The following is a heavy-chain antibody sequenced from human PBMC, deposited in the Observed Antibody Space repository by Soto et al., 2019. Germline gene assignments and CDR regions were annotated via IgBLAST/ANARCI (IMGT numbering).Heavy chain of an antibody. CDR1: GFTFSSYE. V-gene: IGHV3-48*03. Sequence: GGSLRLSCAASGFTFSSYEMNWVRQAPGKGLEWVSYISSSGSTIYYADAVKGRFTISRDNARNSLYLQMNSVRGEDTALYYCARDLTVVVPAVMVYYYGMDVWGQGTTVTVS. D-gene: IGHD2-2*01. CDR2: ISSSGSTI. CDR3: ARDLTVVVPAVMVYYYGMDV. J-gene: IGHJ6*02.